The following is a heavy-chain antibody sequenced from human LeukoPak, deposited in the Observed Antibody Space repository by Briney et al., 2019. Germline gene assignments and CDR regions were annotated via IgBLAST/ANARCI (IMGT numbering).Heavy chain of an antibody. CDR1: GFTFSTYT. V-gene: IGHV3-21*01. D-gene: IGHD5-12*01. Sequence: GGSLRLSCAASGFTFSTYTMNWVRQAPGKGLEWVSSNSASTSYINYADSVKGRFTISRDNAENSLYLQMNSLRAEDTAVYYCARDRGADYWGQGTLVTVSS. J-gene: IGHJ4*02. CDR3: ARDRGADY. CDR2: NSASTSYI.